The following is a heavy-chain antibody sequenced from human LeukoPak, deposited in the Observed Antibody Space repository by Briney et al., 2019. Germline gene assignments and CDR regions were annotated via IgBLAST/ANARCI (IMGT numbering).Heavy chain of an antibody. J-gene: IGHJ4*02. CDR2: ISSSGSTI. CDR3: AKAGPGFGFDY. CDR1: GFTFSSYE. Sequence: GGSLRLSCAASGFTFSSYEMNWVRQAPGKGLEWVSYISSSGSTIHYADSVKGRFTISRDNAKNSLYLHMNSLRAEDTAVYYCAKAGPGFGFDYWGQGTLVTVSS. D-gene: IGHD3-10*01. V-gene: IGHV3-48*03.